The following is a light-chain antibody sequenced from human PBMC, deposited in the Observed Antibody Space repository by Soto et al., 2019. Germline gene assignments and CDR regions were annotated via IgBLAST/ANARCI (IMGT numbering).Light chain of an antibody. Sequence: DLQMTQSPSTLSASLGDRVTVTCRASQSISKWLAWYQQKPGKAPNLLIYDASNLESGVPSRFSGSGSGTEFTLTISSLQPDDFATYYCQQYNTYSTFGQGTRLEIK. V-gene: IGKV1-5*01. CDR3: QQYNTYST. CDR2: DAS. CDR1: QSISKW. J-gene: IGKJ5*01.